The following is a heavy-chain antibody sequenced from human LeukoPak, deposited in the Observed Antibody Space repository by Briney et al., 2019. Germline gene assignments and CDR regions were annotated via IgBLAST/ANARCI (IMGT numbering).Heavy chain of an antibody. CDR3: AKGGYSYAVNW. V-gene: IGHV3-23*01. D-gene: IGHD5-18*01. CDR2: ISGSGGST. Sequence: GGSLRLSCAVSRFAFSNYGMSWVRQAPGKGLEWVSAISGSGGSTYYADSVKGRFTISRDNSKNTLYLQMNSLRAEDTAVYYCAKGGYSYAVNWWGQGTLVTVSS. CDR1: RFAFSNYG. J-gene: IGHJ4*02.